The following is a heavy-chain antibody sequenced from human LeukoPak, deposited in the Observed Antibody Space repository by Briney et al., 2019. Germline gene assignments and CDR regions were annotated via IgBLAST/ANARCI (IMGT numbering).Heavy chain of an antibody. D-gene: IGHD4-17*01. J-gene: IGHJ4*02. Sequence: PGGSLRLSCAASGFTFSNCDIHWVRQAPGKGLEWVAVISFDGNDKYYADSVKGRFSISRDNSRNTLYLKMNSLSFEDTAVYYCAKAPSDYGDYSYYLDYWGQGTLVTVSS. CDR3: AKAPSDYGDYSYYLDY. V-gene: IGHV3-30*18. CDR1: GFTFSNCD. CDR2: ISFDGNDK.